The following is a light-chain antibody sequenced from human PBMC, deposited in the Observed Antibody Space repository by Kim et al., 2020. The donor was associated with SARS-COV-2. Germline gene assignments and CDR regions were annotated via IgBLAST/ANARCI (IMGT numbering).Light chain of an antibody. V-gene: IGLV4-69*01. CDR1: SGHSNYA. CDR2: LNSDGSH. J-gene: IGLJ3*02. CDR3: QTWDTGIRV. Sequence: QLVLTQSPSASASLGASVKLTCTLSSGHSNYAIAWHQQQPGKGPRYLMKLNSDGSHSKGDGIPDRFSGSSSGAERYLTISSLQSEDEADYYCQTWDTGIRVFGGGTTLTVL.